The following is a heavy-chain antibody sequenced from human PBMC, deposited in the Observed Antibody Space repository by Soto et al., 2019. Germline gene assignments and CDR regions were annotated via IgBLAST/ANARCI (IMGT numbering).Heavy chain of an antibody. V-gene: IGHV3-30*04. Sequence: QVQLVESGGGVVQPGRSLRLSCAASGFTFSSYAMHWARQAPGKGLEWVAVISYDGRKKDYADSVKGRFTISRDNSNNTVYLHMNGLIAKDTAVYYCAGGCSSNDCCTNYYYYYAMDVWGHGTTVTVSS. CDR3: AGGCSSNDCCTNYYYYYAMDV. D-gene: IGHD2-2*01. CDR1: GFTFSSYA. J-gene: IGHJ6*02. CDR2: ISYDGRKK.